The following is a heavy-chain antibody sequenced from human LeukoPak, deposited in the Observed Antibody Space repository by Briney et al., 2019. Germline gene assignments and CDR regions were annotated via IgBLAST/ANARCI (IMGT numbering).Heavy chain of an antibody. Sequence: GGSLRLSCAATGFTFSHYAIRWVRQAPGKGLEWVALILYDGSNEYYADSVKGRFSISRDNSKNTLYLQMNSLRAEDTAVYYCARLKGDAFDIWGQGTMVTVSS. CDR2: ILYDGSNE. CDR1: GFTFSHYA. CDR3: ARLKGDAFDI. V-gene: IGHV3-30-3*01. J-gene: IGHJ3*02.